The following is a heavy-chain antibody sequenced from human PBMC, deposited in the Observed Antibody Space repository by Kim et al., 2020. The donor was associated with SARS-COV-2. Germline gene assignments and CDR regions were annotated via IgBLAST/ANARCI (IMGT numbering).Heavy chain of an antibody. CDR3: ARVGRQQPTSYYYYGMDV. J-gene: IGHJ6*02. CDR2: IIPIFGTA. V-gene: IGHV1-69*13. Sequence: SVKVSCKASGGTFSSYAISWVRQAPGQGLEWMGGIIPIFGTANYAQKFQGRVTITADESTSTAYMELSSLRSEDTAVYYCARVGRQQPTSYYYYGMDVWGQGTTVTVSS. CDR1: GGTFSSYA. D-gene: IGHD6-13*01.